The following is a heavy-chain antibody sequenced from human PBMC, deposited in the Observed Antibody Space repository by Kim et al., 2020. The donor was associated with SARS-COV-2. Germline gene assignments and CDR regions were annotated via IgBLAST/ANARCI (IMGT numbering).Heavy chain of an antibody. D-gene: IGHD3-3*01. Sequence: YADSVKGRFTISRDNAKNSLYLQMNSLRAEDTALYYCAKDLKVFGVVITDWGQGTLVTVSS. J-gene: IGHJ4*02. CDR3: AKDLKVFGVVITD. V-gene: IGHV3-9*01.